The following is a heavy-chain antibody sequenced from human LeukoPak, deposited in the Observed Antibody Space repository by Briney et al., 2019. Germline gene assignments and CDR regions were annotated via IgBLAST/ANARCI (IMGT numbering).Heavy chain of an antibody. CDR1: GFTFSSYS. V-gene: IGHV3-21*01. CDR3: ARDPESFLWFGEFLSPHRLYGMDV. Sequence: GGSLRLSCAASGFTFSSYSMNWVRQAPGKGLEWVSSISSNSSYIYYADSVKGRFTISRDNAKNSLYLQMNSLRAEDTAVYYCARDPESFLWFGEFLSPHRLYGMDVWGQGTTVTVSS. J-gene: IGHJ6*02. CDR2: ISSNSSYI. D-gene: IGHD3-10*01.